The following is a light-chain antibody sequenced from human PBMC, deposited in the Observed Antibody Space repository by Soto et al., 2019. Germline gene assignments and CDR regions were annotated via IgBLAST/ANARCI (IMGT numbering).Light chain of an antibody. Sequence: DIHMTQSPSTLSASVGDRVTITCRANDTIEVWLAWYQQKAGKAPNLLSYGASILEGGVPSRFSGDVSVSEFIFTITSVHPYAFANYYCQQDKAFPRTCGQGTMVEVK. V-gene: IGKV1-5*01. CDR2: GAS. J-gene: IGKJ1*01. CDR1: DTIEVW. CDR3: QQDKAFPRT.